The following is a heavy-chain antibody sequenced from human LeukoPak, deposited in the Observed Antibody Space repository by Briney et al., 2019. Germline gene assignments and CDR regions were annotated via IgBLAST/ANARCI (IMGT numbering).Heavy chain of an antibody. J-gene: IGHJ4*02. CDR3: AKAPRPWVGGATGSRYYFRY. Sequence: GGSLRLSCAASGFTFSSYGMHWVRQAPGKGLEWVAVISYDGSDKYFADSVKGRFTISRDNSKNTLYLQMNSLRAEDTAVYYCAKAPRPWVGGATGSRYYFRYWGQGTLVTVSS. V-gene: IGHV3-30*18. CDR1: GFTFSSYG. CDR2: ISYDGSDK. D-gene: IGHD1-26*01.